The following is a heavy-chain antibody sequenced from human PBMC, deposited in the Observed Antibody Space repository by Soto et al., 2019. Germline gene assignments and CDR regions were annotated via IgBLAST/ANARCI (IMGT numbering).Heavy chain of an antibody. V-gene: IGHV5-51*01. CDR2: IHPGDSDT. Sequence: PGESLKISCEASGYSFTIYCIGWVLQMPWKGLEWMGIIHPGDSDTKYSPSFQGQVTISVDKSITTAYLQWSSLQASDTAMYYCARTPGPEVAASLEYYYFSGMDVWGQGTTVTVSS. J-gene: IGHJ6*02. D-gene: IGHD2-15*01. CDR1: GYSFTIYC. CDR3: ARTPGPEVAASLEYYYFSGMDV.